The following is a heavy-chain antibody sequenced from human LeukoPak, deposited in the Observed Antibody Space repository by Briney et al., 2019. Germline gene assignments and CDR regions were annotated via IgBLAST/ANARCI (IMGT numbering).Heavy chain of an antibody. CDR1: GFTFSSYG. D-gene: IGHD2-21*01. Sequence: PGRSLRLSCAASGFTFSSYGMHWVRQAPGKGLEWVAAIRYDGSKKYNGDSVKGRFTISRDNSKNTLYLQMNSLRVEDTAVYYCARDQCGGDCLTVDYWGQGTLVTVSS. CDR2: IRYDGSKK. CDR3: ARDQCGGDCLTVDY. V-gene: IGHV3-33*01. J-gene: IGHJ4*02.